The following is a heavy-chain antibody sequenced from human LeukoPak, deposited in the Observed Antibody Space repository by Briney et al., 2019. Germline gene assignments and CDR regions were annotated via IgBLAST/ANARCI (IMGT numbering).Heavy chain of an antibody. V-gene: IGHV3-30*18. CDR1: GFTFSSYG. Sequence: GGSLRLSCAASGFTFSSYGMHWVRQAPGKGLEWVAVISFGGTNQYYADSVKGRFTISRDNSENTLYLQMNNLRAEDTAVYYCAKEQGPDFDYWGQGTLVTVSS. CDR3: AKEQGPDFDY. J-gene: IGHJ4*02. CDR2: ISFGGTNQ.